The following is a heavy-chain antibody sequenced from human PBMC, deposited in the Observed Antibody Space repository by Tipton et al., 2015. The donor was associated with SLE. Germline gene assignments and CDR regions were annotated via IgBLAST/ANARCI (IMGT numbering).Heavy chain of an antibody. V-gene: IGHV4-61*02. CDR2: IYSSGTT. CDR1: GGSISSGPYY. D-gene: IGHD3-3*02. J-gene: IGHJ5*02. CDR3: ARGPPFMEWERNWFDP. Sequence: TLSLTCTVSGGSISSGPYYWSWIRQPAGKGLEWIGLIYSSGTTNYNPSLKSRVTISVDRSKNQFSLKLTSVTAADTAVYYCARGPPFMEWERNWFDPWGQGTQVTVSS.